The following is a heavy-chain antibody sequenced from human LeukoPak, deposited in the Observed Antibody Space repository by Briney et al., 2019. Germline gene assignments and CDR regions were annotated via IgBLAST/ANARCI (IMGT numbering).Heavy chain of an antibody. J-gene: IGHJ6*03. CDR2: FYYSGST. D-gene: IGHD4-23*01. CDR3: ARALGNSQLDYYYYYYMDV. CDR1: GDSISSYY. Sequence: PSETLSLTCTVSGDSISSYYWSWIRHPPGKGLEGIGYFYYSGSTNYNPSLKSRVTISVDTSKTQFSLKLSSVTAADTAVYYCARALGNSQLDYYYYYYMDVWGKGTTVTVSS. V-gene: IGHV4-59*01.